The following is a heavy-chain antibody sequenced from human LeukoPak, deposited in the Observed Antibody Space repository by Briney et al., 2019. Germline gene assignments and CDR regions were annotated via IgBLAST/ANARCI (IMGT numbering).Heavy chain of an antibody. CDR1: GYTFTGYY. CDR3: ATNPLSSSWYEATDY. CDR2: INPNSGGT. D-gene: IGHD6-13*01. V-gene: IGHV1-2*02. J-gene: IGHJ4*02. Sequence: GASVKVSCKASGYTFTGYYMHWVRQAPGQGLEWMGWINPNSGGTNYAQKFQGRVTMTRDTSISTAYMELSRLRSDDTAVYYCATNPLSSSWYEATDYWGQGTLVTVSS.